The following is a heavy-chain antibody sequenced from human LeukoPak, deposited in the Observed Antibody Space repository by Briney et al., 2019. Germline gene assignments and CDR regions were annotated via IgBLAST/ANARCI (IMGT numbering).Heavy chain of an antibody. Sequence: EGSLRLSCAASGFTFSSNYMSWVRQAPGKGLEWVSVIYSGGSTYYADSVKGRFTISRDNSKNTLYLQMNSLRAEDTAVYYCATAKSGSYSNSFDYWGQGTLVTVSS. CDR1: GFTFSSNY. J-gene: IGHJ4*02. D-gene: IGHD1-26*01. CDR3: ATAKSGSYSNSFDY. V-gene: IGHV3-53*01. CDR2: IYSGGST.